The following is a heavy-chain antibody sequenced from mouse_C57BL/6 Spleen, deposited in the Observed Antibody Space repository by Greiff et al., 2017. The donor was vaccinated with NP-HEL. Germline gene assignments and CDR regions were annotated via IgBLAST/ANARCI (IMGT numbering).Heavy chain of an antibody. Sequence: QVQLQQSGAELVRPGASVTLSCKASGYTFTDYEMHWVKQTPVHGLEWIGAIDPETGGTAYNQKFQGKAILTADKSSSTAYMELRSLTSEDSAVYYCTREGNSVGFDYWGQGTTLTVSS. J-gene: IGHJ2*01. CDR3: TREGNSVGFDY. CDR2: IDPETGGT. V-gene: IGHV1-15*01. D-gene: IGHD2-1*01. CDR1: GYTFTDYE.